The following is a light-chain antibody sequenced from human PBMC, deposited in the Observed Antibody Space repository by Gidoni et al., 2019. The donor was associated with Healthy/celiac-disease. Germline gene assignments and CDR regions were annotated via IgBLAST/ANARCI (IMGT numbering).Light chain of an antibody. V-gene: IGKV3-11*01. CDR2: DAS. J-gene: IGKJ4*01. Sequence: EIVLPQSPATLSLSPGERATLSCRASQSVSSYLDWYQQKPGQAPRLLIYDASNRATGIPARFSGSGSGTDFTLTISSLEPEDFAVYYCQQRSNWLTFGGGTKVEIK. CDR1: QSVSSY. CDR3: QQRSNWLT.